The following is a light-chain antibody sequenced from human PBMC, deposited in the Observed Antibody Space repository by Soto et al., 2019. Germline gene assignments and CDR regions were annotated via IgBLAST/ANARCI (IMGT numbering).Light chain of an antibody. CDR3: QQRSNWT. CDR1: QSISSSS. V-gene: IGKV3D-20*02. CDR2: DAS. Sequence: EIVLTQSPGTLSLSPGERATLSCRASQSISSSSLAWYQQRPGQAPRLLIYDASNRATGIPARFSGSGSGTDFTLTISSLEPEDFAVYYCQQRSNWTFGQGTKVDIK. J-gene: IGKJ1*01.